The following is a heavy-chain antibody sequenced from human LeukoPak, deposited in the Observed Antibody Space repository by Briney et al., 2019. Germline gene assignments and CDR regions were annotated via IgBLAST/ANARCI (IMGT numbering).Heavy chain of an antibody. Sequence: SETLSLTCAVYGGSFSGYYWSWIRQPPGKGLEWIGEINHSGSTNYNPSLKSRVTISVDTSKNQFSLKLSSVTAADTAVYYCARRGGQWMVRGLFDYWGQGTLVTVSS. CDR1: GGSFSGYY. J-gene: IGHJ4*02. CDR3: ARRGGQWMVRGLFDY. D-gene: IGHD6-19*01. V-gene: IGHV4-34*01. CDR2: INHSGST.